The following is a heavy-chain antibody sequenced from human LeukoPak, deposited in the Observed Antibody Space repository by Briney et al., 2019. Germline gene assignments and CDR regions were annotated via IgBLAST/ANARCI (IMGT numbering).Heavy chain of an antibody. CDR2: VRQDGSEK. Sequence: GGSLRLSCAGSGFTFSNYWMRWLRQAPGKGLEWVANVRQDGSEKYSVDSVKGRFTISRDNAKNSLYLQMNSLRAEDTAVYYCARDGSGWSAYWGQGTLVTVSS. J-gene: IGHJ4*02. V-gene: IGHV3-7*04. CDR3: ARDGSGWSAY. D-gene: IGHD6-19*01. CDR1: GFTFSNYW.